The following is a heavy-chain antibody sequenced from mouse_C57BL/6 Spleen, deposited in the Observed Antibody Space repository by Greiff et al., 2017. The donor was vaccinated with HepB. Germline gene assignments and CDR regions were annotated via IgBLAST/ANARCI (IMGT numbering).Heavy chain of an antibody. J-gene: IGHJ2*01. CDR2: IDPSDSYT. CDR1: GYTFTSYW. Sequence: VQLQQPGAELVKPGASVKLSCKASGYTFTSYWMQWVKQRPGQGLEWIGEIDPSDSYTNYNQKFKGKATLTVDTSSSTAYMQLSSLTSEDSAVYYCARRDYDYDLDYWGQGTTLTVSS. V-gene: IGHV1-50*01. D-gene: IGHD2-4*01. CDR3: ARRDYDYDLDY.